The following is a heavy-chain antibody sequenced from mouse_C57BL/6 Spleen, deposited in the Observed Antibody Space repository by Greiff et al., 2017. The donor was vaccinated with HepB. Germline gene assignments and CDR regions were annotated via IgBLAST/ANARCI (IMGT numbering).Heavy chain of an antibody. Sequence: DVMLVESGGGLVKPGGSLKLSCAASGFTFSSYAMSWVRQTPEKRLEWVATISDGGSYTYYPDNVKGRFTISRDNAKNNLYLQMSHLKSEDTAMYYCASNWDEDWFAYWGQGTLVTVSA. CDR3: ASNWDEDWFAY. CDR1: GFTFSSYA. D-gene: IGHD4-1*02. J-gene: IGHJ3*01. V-gene: IGHV5-4*03. CDR2: ISDGGSYT.